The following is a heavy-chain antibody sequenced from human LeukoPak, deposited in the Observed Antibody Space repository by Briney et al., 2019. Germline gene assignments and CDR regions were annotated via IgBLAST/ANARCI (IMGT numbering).Heavy chain of an antibody. Sequence: PGGSLRLSCAASGFTFSSYSMNWVRQAPGKGLEWVSSLSSSGTYIYYADSVKGRFSISRDNAKNSLYLQMNSLRAEDTAVYYCAREGEWVPDAFDIWGQGTMVTVSS. CDR3: AREGEWVPDAFDI. V-gene: IGHV3-21*04. CDR1: GFTFSSYS. CDR2: LSSSGTYI. J-gene: IGHJ3*02. D-gene: IGHD5-12*01.